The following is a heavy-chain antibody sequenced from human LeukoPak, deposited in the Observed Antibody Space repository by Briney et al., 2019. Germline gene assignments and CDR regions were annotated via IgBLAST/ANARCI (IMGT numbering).Heavy chain of an antibody. D-gene: IGHD3-10*01. J-gene: IGHJ5*02. CDR1: GGSISSYY. CDR3: ARDHDYGSGNWFDP. V-gene: IGHV4-59*01. Sequence: PSETLSLTCTVSGGSISSYYWSWIRQPPGKGLEWIGYIYYSGSTNYNPSLKSRVTISVDTSKNQFSLKLSSVTAADTAVYYCARDHDYGSGNWFDPWGQGTLDTVSS. CDR2: IYYSGST.